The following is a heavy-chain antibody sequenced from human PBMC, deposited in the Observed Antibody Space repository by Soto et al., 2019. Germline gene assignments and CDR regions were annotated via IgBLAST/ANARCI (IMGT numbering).Heavy chain of an antibody. Sequence: PGGSLRLSCAASGFTSSSYAMSWVRQAPGKGLEWVSAISGSGGSTYYADSVKGRFTISRDNSKNTLYLQMNSLRAEDTAVYYCAKDPLGSVWWRAEDYWAQGTLVTVSS. CDR2: ISGSGGST. D-gene: IGHD2-15*01. J-gene: IGHJ4*02. CDR3: AKDPLGSVWWRAEDY. V-gene: IGHV3-23*01. CDR1: GFTSSSYA.